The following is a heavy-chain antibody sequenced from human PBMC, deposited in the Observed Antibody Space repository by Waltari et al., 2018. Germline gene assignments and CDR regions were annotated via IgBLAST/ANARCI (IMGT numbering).Heavy chain of an antibody. J-gene: IGHJ4*02. CDR2: IWYDGSNK. V-gene: IGHV3-33*06. CDR1: GFTFSSYG. CDR3: AKDPSRLGMMDY. D-gene: IGHD7-27*01. Sequence: QVQLVESGGGVVQPGRSLRLSCAASGFTFSSYGMHWVRQAPGKGLEWVAVIWYDGSNKYYADTVKGRFTIARDNSKNTLYLQMNSLRAEDTAVYYCAKDPSRLGMMDYWGQGTLVTVSS.